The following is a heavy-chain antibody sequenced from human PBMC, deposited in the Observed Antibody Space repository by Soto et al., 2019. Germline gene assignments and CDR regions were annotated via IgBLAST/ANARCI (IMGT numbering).Heavy chain of an antibody. CDR3: ARDPGIAAAGTYYYYGMDV. Sequence: GGSLRLSCAASGFTVSSNYMSWVRQAPGKGLEWVSVIYSGGSTYYADSVKGRFTISRDNSKNTLYLQMNSLRAEDTAVYYCARDPGIAAAGTYYYYGMDVWGQGTTVTVSS. D-gene: IGHD6-13*01. J-gene: IGHJ6*02. CDR2: IYSGGST. CDR1: GFTVSSNY. V-gene: IGHV3-53*01.